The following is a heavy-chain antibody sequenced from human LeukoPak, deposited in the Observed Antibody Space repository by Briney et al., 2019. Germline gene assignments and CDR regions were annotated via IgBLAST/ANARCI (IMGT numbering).Heavy chain of an antibody. J-gene: IGHJ3*02. CDR1: GFTFDDYA. D-gene: IGHD2-2*02. Sequence: GGSLRLSCAASGFTFDDYAMHWVRQAPGKGLEWVSGISWNSGSIGYADSVKGRFTISRDSAKNSLYLQMNSLRAEDMALYYCARSLGCSSTSCYTSGAFDIWGQGTMVTVSS. CDR3: ARSLGCSSTSCYTSGAFDI. CDR2: ISWNSGSI. V-gene: IGHV3-9*03.